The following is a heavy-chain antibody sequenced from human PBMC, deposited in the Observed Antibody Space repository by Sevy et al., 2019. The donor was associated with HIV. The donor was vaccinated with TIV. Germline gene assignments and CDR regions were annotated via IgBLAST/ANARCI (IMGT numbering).Heavy chain of an antibody. CDR2: INPDGSEK. CDR3: ARLLWDVVVVPGTTPGQYFDY. CDR1: GFTFNTYW. Sequence: GGSLRLSCVASGFTFNTYWMTWVRQAPGKGLEWVANINPDGSEKEYVDSLKGRYTVSRDNAETTLYLHMTSRRVEDQAVYFCARLLWDVVVVPGTTPGQYFDYWGQGTLVTVSS. J-gene: IGHJ4*02. V-gene: IGHV3-7*01. D-gene: IGHD2-2*01.